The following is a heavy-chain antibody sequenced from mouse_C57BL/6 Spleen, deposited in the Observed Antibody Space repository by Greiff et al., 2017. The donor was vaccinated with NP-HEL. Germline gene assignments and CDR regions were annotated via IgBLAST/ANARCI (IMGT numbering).Heavy chain of an antibody. CDR1: GYTFTDYY. J-gene: IGHJ2*01. CDR2: IYPGSGNT. CDR3: ARELGYGSSFFDY. D-gene: IGHD1-1*01. V-gene: IGHV1-76*01. Sequence: QVQLQQSGAELVRPGASVKLSCKASGYTFTDYYINWVKQRPGQGLEWIARIYPGSGNTYYNEKFKGKATLTAEKSSSTAYMQLSSLTSEDSAVYFCARELGYGSSFFDYWGQGTTLTVSS.